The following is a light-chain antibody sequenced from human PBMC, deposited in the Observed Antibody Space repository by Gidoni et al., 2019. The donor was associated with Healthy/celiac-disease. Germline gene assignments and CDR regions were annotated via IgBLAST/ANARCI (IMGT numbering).Light chain of an antibody. Sequence: IQITQSPSSLSASVGDRVTITCRASQSISSYLNWYQQKPGKAPKLLIYAASSLQSGVPSRFSGSGTGTDFTITISSLQPEDFATYYCRQSYSTRWTFGQGTKVEIK. CDR3: RQSYSTRWT. CDR2: AAS. V-gene: IGKV1-39*01. J-gene: IGKJ1*01. CDR1: QSISSY.